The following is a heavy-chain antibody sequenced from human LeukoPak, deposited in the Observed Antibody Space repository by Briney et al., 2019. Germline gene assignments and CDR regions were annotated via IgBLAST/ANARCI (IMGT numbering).Heavy chain of an antibody. CDR3: ARDIMMVRGVYHHYYGMDV. Sequence: ASVKGSCKTSVYTFTPYSISRVRHAPRQGLEWMGWISGYNGNTNYTQKLQGRVNMTTDTSTSTAYMELRSLRSDDTAVYYCARDIMMVRGVYHHYYGMDVWGKGTTVTVSS. CDR1: VYTFTPYS. V-gene: IGHV1-18*04. J-gene: IGHJ6*01. D-gene: IGHD3-10*01. CDR2: ISGYNGNT.